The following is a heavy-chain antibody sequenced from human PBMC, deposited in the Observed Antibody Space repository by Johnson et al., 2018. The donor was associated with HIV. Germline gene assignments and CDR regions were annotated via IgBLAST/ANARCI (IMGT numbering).Heavy chain of an antibody. D-gene: IGHD5-12*01. Sequence: QVQLVESGGGLVQPGGSLRLSCAASGFTFSNAWMSWVRQAPGKGLEWVAVISYDGSDKYYADSVKGRLTISRDNAKNSLYLQMNSLRVEDTAVYYCARDESGYDEGFDAFDIWGQGTMVTVSS. CDR2: ISYDGSDK. CDR3: ARDESGYDEGFDAFDI. V-gene: IGHV3-30*03. CDR1: GFTFSNAW. J-gene: IGHJ3*02.